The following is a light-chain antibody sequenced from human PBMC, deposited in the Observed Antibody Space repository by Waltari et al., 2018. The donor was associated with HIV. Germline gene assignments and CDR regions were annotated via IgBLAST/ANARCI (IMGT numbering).Light chain of an antibody. CDR2: DVS. V-gene: IGLV2-14*03. CDR1: SSDTDVNKY. Sequence: QSTLTQPASVSGSPGQSVTISCTGISSDTDVNKYFSWYQQHPGKAPKLLIYDVSNRPSGVSHRFSGSKSANTASLTISGLQAEDEADYYCSSYTTTSTLYVFGTGTKVTV. CDR3: SSYTTTSTLYV. J-gene: IGLJ1*01.